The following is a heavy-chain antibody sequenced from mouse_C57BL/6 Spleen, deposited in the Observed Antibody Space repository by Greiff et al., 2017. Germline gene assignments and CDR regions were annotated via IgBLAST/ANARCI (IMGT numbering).Heavy chain of an antibody. J-gene: IGHJ3*01. CDR3: ARGGPPNPLFAY. V-gene: IGHV1-55*01. CDR2: LYPGSGST. CDR1: GYTFTSYW. Sequence: QVQLQQPGAELVKPGASVKMSCKASGYTFTSYWITWVKPRPGQGLEWIGDLYPGSGSTNYNEKFKSKATLTVDTTSSTAYMQLSSLTSEDSAVYYCARGGPPNPLFAYWGQGTLVTVSA. D-gene: IGHD3-3*01.